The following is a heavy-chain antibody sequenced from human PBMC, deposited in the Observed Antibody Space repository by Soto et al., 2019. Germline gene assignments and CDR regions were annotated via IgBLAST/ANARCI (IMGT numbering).Heavy chain of an antibody. CDR2: ISGSGGST. D-gene: IGHD6-13*01. CDR1: GFTFSSYA. CDR3: AKDPDSSSWYFEDSYFDY. J-gene: IGHJ4*02. Sequence: GGSLRLSCAASGFTFSSYAMSWVRQAPGKGLEWVSAISGSGGSTYYADSVKGRFTISRDNSKNTLYLQMNSLGAEDTAVYYCAKDPDSSSWYFEDSYFDYWGQGTLVTVSS. V-gene: IGHV3-23*01.